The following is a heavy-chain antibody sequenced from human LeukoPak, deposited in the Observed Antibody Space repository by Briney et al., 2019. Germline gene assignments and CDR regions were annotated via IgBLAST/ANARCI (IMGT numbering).Heavy chain of an antibody. V-gene: IGHV1-2*02. D-gene: IGHD2-21*01. CDR2: INPKTGGT. Sequence: ASVKVSCKASGYTFTDYYIHWVRQAPGQGLEWMGWINPKTGGTNYAQKFQGRVTMTRDTSIRTPYMELRRLKSDDTAIYYCARDSYWGGPYNDAFDFWGQGTMVTVSS. J-gene: IGHJ3*01. CDR1: GYTFTDYY. CDR3: ARDSYWGGPYNDAFDF.